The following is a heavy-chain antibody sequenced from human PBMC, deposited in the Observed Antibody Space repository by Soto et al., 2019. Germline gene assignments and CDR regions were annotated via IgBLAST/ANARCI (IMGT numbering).Heavy chain of an antibody. CDR1: GGSVSSSSYY. CDR2: VYYSGST. CDR3: DRSSSSHYYYYYGMDV. V-gene: IGHV4-39*01. J-gene: IGHJ6*02. Sequence: PSETLSLTCTVSGGSVSSSSYYWGWVRQPPGKGLEWIGSVYYSGSTYYNPSLESRVTISVDKSKNQFSLKLSSVTAADTAVYYCDRSSSSHYYYYYGMDVWGQGTTVTVSS. D-gene: IGHD6-6*01.